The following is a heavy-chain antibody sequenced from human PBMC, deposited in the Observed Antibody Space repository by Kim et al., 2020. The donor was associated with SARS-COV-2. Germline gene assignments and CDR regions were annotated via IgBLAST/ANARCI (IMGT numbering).Heavy chain of an antibody. Sequence: GGSLRLSCAASGFTFSSYWMSWVRQAPGKGLEWVANIKQDGSEKYYVDSVKGRFTISRDNAKNSLYLQMNSLRAEDTAVYYCARSAPYYYGSGSYFHHLLYYYYAMDVWGQGTTVTVSS. V-gene: IGHV3-7*01. D-gene: IGHD3-10*01. CDR3: ARSAPYYYGSGSYFHHLLYYYYAMDV. CDR2: IKQDGSEK. J-gene: IGHJ6*02. CDR1: GFTFSSYW.